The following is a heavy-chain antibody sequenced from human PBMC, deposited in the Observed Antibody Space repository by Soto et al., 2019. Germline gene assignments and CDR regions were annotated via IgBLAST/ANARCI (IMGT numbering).Heavy chain of an antibody. V-gene: IGHV1-69*01. D-gene: IGHD2-2*02. CDR3: AGRGEDIVVVPAALPYYYYGMDV. Sequence: QVQLVQSGAEVKKPGSSVKVSCKASGGTFSSYAISWVRQAPGQGLEWMGGIIPIFGTANYAQKFQGRVTITADESTSTAYMELSSLRSEDTAVYYCAGRGEDIVVVPAALPYYYYGMDVWGQGTTVTVSS. J-gene: IGHJ6*02. CDR2: IIPIFGTA. CDR1: GGTFSSYA.